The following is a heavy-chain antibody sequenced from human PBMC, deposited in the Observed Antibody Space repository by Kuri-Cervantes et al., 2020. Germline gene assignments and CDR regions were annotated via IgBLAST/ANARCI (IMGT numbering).Heavy chain of an antibody. J-gene: IGHJ5*02. CDR2: INHSGST. V-gene: IGHV4-34*01. Sequence: SETLSLTCAVYGGSFSGYYWSWIRQPPGKGLEWLGEINHSGSTTLKSRVTISVDTSKNQFSLKLSSVTAADTAVYYCARGCIAAAGYRRWFDPWGQGTLVTVSS. CDR1: GGSFSGYY. CDR3: ARGCIAAAGYRRWFDP. D-gene: IGHD6-13*01.